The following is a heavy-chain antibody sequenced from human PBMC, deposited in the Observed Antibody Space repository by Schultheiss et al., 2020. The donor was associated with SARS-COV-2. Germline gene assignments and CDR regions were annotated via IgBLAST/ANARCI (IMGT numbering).Heavy chain of an antibody. V-gene: IGHV3-64D*06. D-gene: IGHD1-26*01. CDR2: ISSNGGST. Sequence: GGSLRLSCAASGFTFSSYAMSWVRQAPGKGLEYVSAISSNGGSTYYADSVKGRFTISRDNSKNTLYLQMSSLRAEDTAVYYCARSPPFGPSGSYFDYWGQGTLVTVSS. CDR3: ARSPPFGPSGSYFDY. CDR1: GFTFSSYA. J-gene: IGHJ4*02.